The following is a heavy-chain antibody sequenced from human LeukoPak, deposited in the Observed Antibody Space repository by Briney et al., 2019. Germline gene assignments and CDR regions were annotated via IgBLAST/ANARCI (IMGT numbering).Heavy chain of an antibody. V-gene: IGHV1-69*04. CDR3: ARSEKQLERPLSRHYGMDV. J-gene: IGHJ6*02. D-gene: IGHD1-1*01. CDR2: IIPIFGIA. Sequence: ASVTVSCKASGGTLSNYAISWVRQAPGQGLEWMGRIIPIFGIANYAQKFQGRVTLPAHTSPSTPYMDLSSLTSEHTAVYYCARSEKQLERPLSRHYGMDVWGQGTTVTVSS. CDR1: GGTLSNYA.